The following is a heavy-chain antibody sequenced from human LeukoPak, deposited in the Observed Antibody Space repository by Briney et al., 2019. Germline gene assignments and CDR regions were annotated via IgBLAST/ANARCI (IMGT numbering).Heavy chain of an antibody. D-gene: IGHD3-10*01. CDR3: AKAVVRGVIDY. V-gene: IGHV3-23*01. CDR1: EFTFNNFA. J-gene: IGHJ4*02. CDR2: ASGSVAST. Sequence: GGSLRLPCVASEFTFNNFAINWVRQAPGKGLEWVAAASGSVASTYHADSVRGRFTISRDKSKNTVYLQMNSLRVEDTAVYYRAKAVVRGVIDYWGQGTLVTVSS.